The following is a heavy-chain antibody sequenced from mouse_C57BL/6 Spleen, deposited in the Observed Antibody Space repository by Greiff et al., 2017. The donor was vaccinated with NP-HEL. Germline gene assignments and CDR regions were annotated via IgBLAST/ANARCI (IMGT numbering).Heavy chain of an antibody. Sequence: VQLQQSGPELVKPGASVKISCKASGYAFSSSWMNWVKQRPGKGLEWIGRIYPGDGDTNYNGKFKGKATLTADKSSSTAYMQLSSLTSGDSAVYFCARSGILRHAMDYWGQGTSVTVSP. V-gene: IGHV1-82*01. CDR1: GYAFSSSW. J-gene: IGHJ4*01. CDR3: ARSGILRHAMDY. CDR2: IYPGDGDT.